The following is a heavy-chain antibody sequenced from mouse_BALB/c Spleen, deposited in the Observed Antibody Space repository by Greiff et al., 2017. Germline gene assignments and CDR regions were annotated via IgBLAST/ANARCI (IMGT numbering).Heavy chain of an antibody. CDR2: INSNGGST. CDR3: ASAYYGNLAWFAY. CDR1: GFTFSSYG. V-gene: IGHV5-6-3*01. Sequence: EVKVVESGGGLVQPGGSLKLSCAASGFTFSSYGMSWVRQTPDKRLELVATINSNGGSTYYPDSVKGRFTISRDNAKNTLYLQMSSLKSEDTAMYYCASAYYGNLAWFAYWGQGTLVTVSA. D-gene: IGHD2-10*01. J-gene: IGHJ3*01.